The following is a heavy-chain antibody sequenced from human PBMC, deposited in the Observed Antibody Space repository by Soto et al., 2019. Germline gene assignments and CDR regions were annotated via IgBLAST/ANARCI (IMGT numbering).Heavy chain of an antibody. CDR2: ISYDGSNK. D-gene: IGHD3-10*01. V-gene: IGHV3-30*18. Sequence: QVHLVESGGGVVQHGRSLRLSCAASGFTFNNFDMEWLRQAPGKGLECVAIISYDGSNKYYADSVKGRFAIFRDNSKNPLSLQMNSLRVEDTAIYYCAKDNGRYFGSGGSPDHWGQGTLVSVSS. J-gene: IGHJ5*02. CDR1: GFTFNNFD. CDR3: AKDNGRYFGSGGSPDH.